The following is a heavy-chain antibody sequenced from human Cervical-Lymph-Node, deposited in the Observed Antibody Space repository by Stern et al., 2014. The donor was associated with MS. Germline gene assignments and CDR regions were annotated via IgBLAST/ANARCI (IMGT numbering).Heavy chain of an antibody. V-gene: IGHV3-30*18. Sequence: VQLVESGGGVVPPVRSLRLSCAASGFTFSSYGMHWVRQAPGKGLEWVAVISYDGSNKYYADSVKGRFTISRDNSKNTLYLQMNSLRAEDTAVYYCAKDLGGSYYHYYYGMDVWGQGTTVTVSS. CDR1: GFTFSSYG. D-gene: IGHD1-26*01. CDR2: ISYDGSNK. CDR3: AKDLGGSYYHYYYGMDV. J-gene: IGHJ6*02.